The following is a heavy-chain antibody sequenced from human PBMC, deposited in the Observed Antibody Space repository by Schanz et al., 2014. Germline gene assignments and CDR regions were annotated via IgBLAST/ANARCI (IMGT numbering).Heavy chain of an antibody. Sequence: QVQLQESGPGLVKPSETLSLTCTVSGGSISGYYWSWIRQSPGKGLEWIGYIYYTGTTNYNPSLRGRVTISVDPSKNNFPGLLGSVTAADTAVYYCARLGSPHCATSDCHHDWFGPWGQGTLVTVSS. D-gene: IGHD1-26*01. CDR3: ARLGSPHCATSDCHHDWFGP. CDR2: IYYTGTT. J-gene: IGHJ5*02. V-gene: IGHV4-59*08. CDR1: GGSISGYY.